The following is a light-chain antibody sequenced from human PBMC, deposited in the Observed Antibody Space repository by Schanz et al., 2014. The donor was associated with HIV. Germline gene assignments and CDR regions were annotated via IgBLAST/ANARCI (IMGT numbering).Light chain of an antibody. J-gene: IGLJ2*01. CDR2: EVI. V-gene: IGLV2-8*01. CDR3: SSYTTSSTLV. Sequence: QSALTQPPSASGSPGQSVTISCTGTSSDVGGYNYVSWYQQHPGKAPKLMIYEVIKRPSGVPDRFSGSKSGSTASLTVSGLQPEDEADYYCSSYTTSSTLVFGGGTKLTVL. CDR1: SSDVGGYNY.